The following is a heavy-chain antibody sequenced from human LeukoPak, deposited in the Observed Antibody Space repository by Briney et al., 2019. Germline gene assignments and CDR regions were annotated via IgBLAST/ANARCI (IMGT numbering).Heavy chain of an antibody. CDR2: ISTSSSYI. CDR3: ARDPGPYYYGSGRSMDV. CDR1: GFTFSNYN. D-gene: IGHD3-10*01. V-gene: IGHV3-21*01. Sequence: PGGSLRLSCAASGFTFSNYNMNWVRQAPGKGLEWVSFISTSSSYIYYADSVKGRFTISRHNAKNSLYLQMNSLRAEDTAVYYCARDPGPYYYGSGRSMDVWGKGTTVTISS. J-gene: IGHJ6*03.